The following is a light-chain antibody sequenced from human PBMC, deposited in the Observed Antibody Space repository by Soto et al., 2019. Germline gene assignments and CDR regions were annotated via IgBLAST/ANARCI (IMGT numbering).Light chain of an antibody. CDR1: RGISSY. V-gene: IGKV1-9*01. J-gene: IGKJ5*01. CDR3: QQLNSYPQT. CDR2: SAS. Sequence: DIQMTQSPSSLSASVGDRVTITCRASRGISSYLAWYQQKPGKPPKLLVYSASTLQSGVPSRFSGSGSGPDFTLTISSLQPEDSATYFCQQLNSYPQTFGQGTRLEIK.